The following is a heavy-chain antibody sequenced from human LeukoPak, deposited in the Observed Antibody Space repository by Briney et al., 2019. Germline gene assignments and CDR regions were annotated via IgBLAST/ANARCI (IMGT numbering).Heavy chain of an antibody. J-gene: IGHJ4*02. D-gene: IGHD5-24*01. CDR2: IYYSGST. CDR1: GGSISSSSYY. V-gene: IGHV4-39*01. Sequence: PSETLCLTCTVSGGSISSSSYYWGWIRQPPGKGLEWIGSIYYSGSTYYNPSLKSRVTISVDTSKNQFSLKLSSVTAADTAVYYSARHRQEMATITPIDFFDYWGQGTLVTVSS. CDR3: ARHRQEMATITPIDFFDY.